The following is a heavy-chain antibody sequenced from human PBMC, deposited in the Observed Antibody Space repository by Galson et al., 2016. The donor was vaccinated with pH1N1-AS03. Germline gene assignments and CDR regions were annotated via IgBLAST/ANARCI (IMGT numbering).Heavy chain of an antibody. CDR2: IYSGGGT. CDR3: ARSVQYSFDS. Sequence: SLRLSCAASGFTVSNNYVAWVRQAPGKGLEWVSVIYSGGGTHYADSVKGRFTISRDNVNYSVYLQMNGLRDEDTAIYYCARSVQYSFDSWGQGVLVTVSS. CDR1: GFTVSNNY. D-gene: IGHD5/OR15-5a*01. V-gene: IGHV3-66*01. J-gene: IGHJ4*02.